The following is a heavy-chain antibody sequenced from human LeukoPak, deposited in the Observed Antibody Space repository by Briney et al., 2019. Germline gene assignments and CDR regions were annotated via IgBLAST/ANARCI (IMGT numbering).Heavy chain of an antibody. Sequence: SETLSLTCTVSGGSISSYYWSWIRQPPGKGLEWIGYIYYSGSTNYSPSLKSRVTISVDTSKNQFSLKLSSVTAADTAVYYCAREVPAVNDAFDIWGQGTMVTVSS. CDR2: IYYSGST. D-gene: IGHD2-2*01. J-gene: IGHJ3*02. CDR1: GGSISSYY. V-gene: IGHV4-59*01. CDR3: AREVPAVNDAFDI.